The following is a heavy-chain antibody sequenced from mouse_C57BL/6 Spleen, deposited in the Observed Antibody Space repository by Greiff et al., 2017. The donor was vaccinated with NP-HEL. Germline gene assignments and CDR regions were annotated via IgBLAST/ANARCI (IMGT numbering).Heavy chain of an antibody. D-gene: IGHD1-1*01. CDR2: IYPGSGST. V-gene: IGHV1-55*01. J-gene: IGHJ1*03. CDR3: ARAYTTVVATDWYFDV. Sequence: QVQLQQPGAELVKPGASVKMSCKASGYTFTSYWITWVKQRPGQGLEWIGDIYPGSGSTNYNEKFKSKATLTVDTSSSTAYMQLSSLTSEDSAVYYCARAYTTVVATDWYFDVWGTGTTVTVSS. CDR1: GYTFTSYW.